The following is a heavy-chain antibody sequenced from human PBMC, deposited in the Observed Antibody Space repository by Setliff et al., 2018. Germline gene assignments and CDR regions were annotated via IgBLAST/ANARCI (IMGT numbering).Heavy chain of an antibody. CDR1: GDSISSRRNY. V-gene: IGHV4-61*09. J-gene: IGHJ6*03. Sequence: SETLSLTCTVSGDSISSRRNYWGWFRQPAGKELEWIGQIYTSWSTNYNPSLKSRVTISLDTSKNQVSLRLVSVTAEDTAVYYCARMSGFQYIDVWDKGTTVTVSS. CDR2: IYTSWST. D-gene: IGHD3-3*01. CDR3: ARMSGFQYIDV.